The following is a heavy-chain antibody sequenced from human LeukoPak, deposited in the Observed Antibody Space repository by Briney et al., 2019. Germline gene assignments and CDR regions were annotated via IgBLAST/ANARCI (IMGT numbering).Heavy chain of an antibody. V-gene: IGHV4-59*01. CDR2: IYYSGST. CDR1: GGSISSYY. D-gene: IGHD6-19*01. CDR3: ARYGGVAGGIRFDY. J-gene: IGHJ4*02. Sequence: PSETLSLTCTVSGGSISSYYWSWIRQPPGKGLEWIGYIYYSGSTNYNPSLKSRVTISVDTSKNQFSLKLSSVTAADTAVYYCARYGGVAGGIRFDYWGQGTLVTVSS.